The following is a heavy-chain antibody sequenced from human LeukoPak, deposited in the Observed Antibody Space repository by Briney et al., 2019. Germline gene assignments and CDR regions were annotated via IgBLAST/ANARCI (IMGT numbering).Heavy chain of an antibody. CDR1: GGSISSGGYS. D-gene: IGHD5-24*01. CDR3: ARVRWLQPFDY. CDR2: INHSGST. Sequence: SETLSLTCAVSGGSISSGGYSWSWIRQPPGEGLEWIGEINHSGSTNYNPSLKSRVTISVDTSKNQFSLKLSSVTAADTAVYYCARVRWLQPFDYWGQGTLVTVSS. V-gene: IGHV4-30-2*01. J-gene: IGHJ4*02.